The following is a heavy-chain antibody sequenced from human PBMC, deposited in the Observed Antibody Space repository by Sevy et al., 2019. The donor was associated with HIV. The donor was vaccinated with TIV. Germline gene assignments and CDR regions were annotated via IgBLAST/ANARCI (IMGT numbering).Heavy chain of an antibody. J-gene: IGHJ4*02. CDR2: ISYDGSNK. CDR3: ARRRFSSGWENFDY. D-gene: IGHD6-19*01. CDR1: GFTFSSYA. Sequence: GGSLRLSCAASGFTFSSYAMHWVRQAPGKGLEWVAVISYDGSNKYYADSVKGRFTISRDNSKNTLYLQMNSLRAEDTAVYYCARRRFSSGWENFDYWGQRTLVTVSS. V-gene: IGHV3-30-3*01.